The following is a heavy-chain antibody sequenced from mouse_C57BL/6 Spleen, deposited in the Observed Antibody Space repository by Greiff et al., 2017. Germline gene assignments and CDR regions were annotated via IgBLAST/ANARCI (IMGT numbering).Heavy chain of an antibody. CDR3: ARKGGNSWFAY. D-gene: IGHD2-1*01. CDR2: ISYDGSN. CDR1: GYSITSGYY. Sequence: EVKLMESGPGLVKPSQSLSLTCSVTGYSITSGYYWNWIRQFPGNKLEWMCYISYDGSNNYNPSLKNRISITRDTSKNQFFLMLNSVTTEDTATYYCARKGGNSWFAYWGQGTLVTVSA. V-gene: IGHV3-6*01. J-gene: IGHJ3*01.